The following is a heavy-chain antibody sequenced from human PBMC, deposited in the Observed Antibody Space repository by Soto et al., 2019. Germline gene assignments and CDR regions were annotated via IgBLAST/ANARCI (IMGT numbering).Heavy chain of an antibody. D-gene: IGHD3-22*01. Sequence: ETLSLTCTVSVGSISSYYWSWIRQPAGKGLEWIGRIYTSGSTNYNPSLKSRVTMSVDTSKNQFSLKLSSVTAADTAVYYCARVTYDSSGYYSDYWGQGTLVTVSS. J-gene: IGHJ4*02. CDR2: IYTSGST. V-gene: IGHV4-4*07. CDR3: ARVTYDSSGYYSDY. CDR1: VGSISSYY.